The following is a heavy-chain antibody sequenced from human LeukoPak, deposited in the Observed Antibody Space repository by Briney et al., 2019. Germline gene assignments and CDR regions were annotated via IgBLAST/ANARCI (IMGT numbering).Heavy chain of an antibody. D-gene: IGHD3-3*01. CDR1: GYKFPNYW. Sequence: GESLKISCKGSGYKFPNYWIGWVRQMPGEGLEWMGIIYPGDSDTRYSPSFQGQVTISADKSISTAYLQWSSLKASDTAMYYCARSSLYDFWSGYYERDNWFDPWGQGTLVTVSS. V-gene: IGHV5-51*01. CDR2: IYPGDSDT. CDR3: ARSSLYDFWSGYYERDNWFDP. J-gene: IGHJ5*02.